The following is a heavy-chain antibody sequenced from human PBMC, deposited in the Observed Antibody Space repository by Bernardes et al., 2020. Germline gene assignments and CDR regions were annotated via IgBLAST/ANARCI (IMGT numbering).Heavy chain of an antibody. CDR3: ARDSYDYIWGSYRDFDY. D-gene: IGHD3-16*02. V-gene: IGHV1-18*01. CDR2: ISAYNGNT. CDR1: GYTFTSYV. J-gene: IGHJ4*02. Sequence: ASVKVSCKASGYTFTSYVIIWVRQAPGQGLEWMGWISAYNGNTNYAQKLQGRVTMTTDTSTSTAYMELRSLRSDDTAVYYCARDSYDYIWGSYRDFDYWGQGTLVTVSS.